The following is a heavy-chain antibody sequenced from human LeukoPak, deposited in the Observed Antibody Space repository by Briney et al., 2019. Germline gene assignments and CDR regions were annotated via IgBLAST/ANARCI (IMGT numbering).Heavy chain of an antibody. CDR2: ISGSGGST. Sequence: GGSLRLSCAASGFTFSSYAMSWVRQAPGNGLEWVSAISGSGGSTYYADSVKGRSTISRDNSKNTLYLQMNSLRAEDTAVYYCAKGYSGYDYFDYWGQGTLVTVSS. CDR1: GFTFSSYA. J-gene: IGHJ4*02. V-gene: IGHV3-23*01. CDR3: AKGYSGYDYFDY. D-gene: IGHD5-12*01.